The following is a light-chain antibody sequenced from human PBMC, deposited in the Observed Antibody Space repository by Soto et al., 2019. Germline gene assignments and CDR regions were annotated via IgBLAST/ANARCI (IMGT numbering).Light chain of an antibody. V-gene: IGKV3-11*01. CDR1: QSVSSY. Sequence: EIVLTQSPATLSLSPGERATLSCRASQSVSSYLAWYQQKPGQAPRLLIYDSFNRATGIPARFSGSGSGTDFTLTISSLEPEDFAVYYCQQGSTWPVTFGQGTRLEIK. CDR3: QQGSTWPVT. J-gene: IGKJ5*01. CDR2: DSF.